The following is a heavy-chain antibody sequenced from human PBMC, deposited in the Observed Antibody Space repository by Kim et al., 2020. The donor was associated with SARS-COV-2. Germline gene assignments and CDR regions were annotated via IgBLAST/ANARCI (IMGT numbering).Heavy chain of an antibody. J-gene: IGHJ3*01. CDR1: GFSFSDSA. CDR2: VRKRGDRDTT. CDR3: ASGPSGWTEYFEF. Sequence: GGSLRLSCAASGFSFSDSAMHWVRQAPGKGLEWIARVRKRGDRDTTEYAESVRGRFTISRDDSRSLAELHMDRLKTDDTAVYYCASGPSGWTEYFEFWG. D-gene: IGHD6-25*01. V-gene: IGHV3-73*01.